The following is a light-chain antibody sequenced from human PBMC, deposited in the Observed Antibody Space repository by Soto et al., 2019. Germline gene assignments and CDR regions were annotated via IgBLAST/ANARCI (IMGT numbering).Light chain of an antibody. V-gene: IGKV3-20*01. J-gene: IGKJ2*01. CDR2: GAS. Sequence: ENVLTQSPGTLSLSPGERATLSCRASQSVTSNFLAWYQQRPGQAPRLLIYGASTRAAGVPDRFSGSGSGTDFTLTIPRLEREDFAVYYCQQYGRSPLLYTFGQGTKL. CDR3: QQYGRSPLLYT. CDR1: QSVTSNF.